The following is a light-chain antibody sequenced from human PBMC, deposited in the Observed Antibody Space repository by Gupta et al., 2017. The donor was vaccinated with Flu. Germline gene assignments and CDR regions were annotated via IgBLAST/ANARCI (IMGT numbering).Light chain of an antibody. CDR3: QQFNNWPLT. CDR2: GAS. J-gene: IGKJ1*01. CDR1: QSIRIN. V-gene: IGKV3-15*01. Sequence: PATLSVSPGERATLSSRASQSIRINLAWYQQKPGQAPRLLIYGASTRATGIPARFTGSGSGTEFTLTISSLHSEDFAVYYCQQFNNWPLTFGQGTKVEIK.